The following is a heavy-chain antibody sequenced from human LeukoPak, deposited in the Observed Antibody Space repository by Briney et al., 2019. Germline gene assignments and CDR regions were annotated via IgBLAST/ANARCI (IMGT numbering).Heavy chain of an antibody. V-gene: IGHV3-21*01. D-gene: IGHD3-16*01. J-gene: IGHJ3*01. CDR3: ARGTLDYDYVVELAFDF. CDR1: GFTFSSYG. CDR2: ISLSSTYI. Sequence: GGSLRLSCAASGFTFSSYGMSWVRQAPGKGLEWVSSISLSSTYIFYADSVGGRFTISRDNAKNSLYLQMNSLRAEDTAVYYCARGTLDYDYVVELAFDFWGQGTMVTVSS.